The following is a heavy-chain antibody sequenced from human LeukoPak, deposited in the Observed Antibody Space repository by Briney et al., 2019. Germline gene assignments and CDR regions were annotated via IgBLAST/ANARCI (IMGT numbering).Heavy chain of an antibody. CDR2: INPNSGGT. CDR1: GYTFSTYA. Sequence: GASVKVSCKTSGYTFSTYAILWVRQAPGQGLEWMGWINPNSGGTSYAQKFQGRVTMTRDTSISTAYMELSRLRSDDTAVYYCARGIRTVAGDYWGQGTLVTVSS. D-gene: IGHD6-19*01. CDR3: ARGIRTVAGDY. V-gene: IGHV1-2*02. J-gene: IGHJ4*02.